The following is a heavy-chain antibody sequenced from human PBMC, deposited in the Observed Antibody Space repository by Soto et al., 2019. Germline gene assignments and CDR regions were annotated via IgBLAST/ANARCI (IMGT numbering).Heavy chain of an antibody. D-gene: IGHD6-13*01. CDR2: ISGSGGST. CDR3: AKDSSSWYNYYGMDV. Sequence: SGGSLRLSCAASGFTFSSYAMSWVRQAPGKGLEWVSAISGSGGSTYYADSVKGRFTISRDNSKNTLYLQMNSLRAEDTAVYYCAKDSSSWYNYYGMDVWGQGTTVTVSS. J-gene: IGHJ6*02. V-gene: IGHV3-23*01. CDR1: GFTFSSYA.